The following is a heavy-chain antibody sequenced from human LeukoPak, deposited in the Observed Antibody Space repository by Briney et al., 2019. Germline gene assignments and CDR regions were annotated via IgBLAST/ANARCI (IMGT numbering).Heavy chain of an antibody. CDR3: ARDGEALYYYDSSGYLDY. V-gene: IGHV3-7*03. Sequence: GGSLRLSCAASGFTFSSYAMSWVRQAPGKGLEWVANIKQDGSEKYYVDSVKGRFTISRDNAKNSLYLQMNSLRAEDTAVYYCARDGEALYYYDSSGYLDYWGQGTLVTVSS. J-gene: IGHJ4*02. D-gene: IGHD3-22*01. CDR1: GFTFSSYA. CDR2: IKQDGSEK.